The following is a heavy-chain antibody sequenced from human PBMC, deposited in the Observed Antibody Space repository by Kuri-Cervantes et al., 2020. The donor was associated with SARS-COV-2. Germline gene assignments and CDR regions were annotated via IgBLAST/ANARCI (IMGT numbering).Heavy chain of an antibody. V-gene: IGHV1-46*01. Sequence: ASVKDSCKASGYTFTSYYMHWVRQAPGQGLEWMGIINPSGGSTSYAQKFQGRVTMTRDTSTSTVYMELSSLRSEDTAVYYCARPQYSGSYGDRYYFDHWSQGTLVTVPS. CDR1: GYTFTSYY. CDR2: INPSGGST. CDR3: ARPQYSGSYGDRYYFDH. D-gene: IGHD1-26*01. J-gene: IGHJ4*02.